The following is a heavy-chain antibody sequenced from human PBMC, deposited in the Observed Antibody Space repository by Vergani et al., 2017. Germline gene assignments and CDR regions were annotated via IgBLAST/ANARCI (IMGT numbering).Heavy chain of an antibody. CDR3: ARGGYNGMDV. CDR2: ISSNGGST. D-gene: IGHD3-22*01. V-gene: IGHV3-64D*06. CDR1: GFTFSSYA. Sequence: EVQLVESGGGLVQPGGSLRLSCSASGFTFSSYAMHWVRQAPGKGLEYVSAISSNGGSTYYADSVKGRFTISRDNSKNTLYLQMSSLRAEDTALYYCARGGYNGMDVWGQGTTVTVSS. J-gene: IGHJ6*02.